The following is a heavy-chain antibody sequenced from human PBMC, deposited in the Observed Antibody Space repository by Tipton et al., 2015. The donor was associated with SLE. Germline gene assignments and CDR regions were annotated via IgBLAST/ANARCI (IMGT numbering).Heavy chain of an antibody. D-gene: IGHD6-13*01. CDR1: GGSISSHH. CDR2: VSYGGGT. CDR3: ARDGGLRYRSTWGAAPRYFDL. J-gene: IGHJ2*01. V-gene: IGHV4-59*11. Sequence: TLSLTCSVSGGSISSHHWIWIRQPPGKGLEWIGYVSYGGGTNYNPSLKSRVTLSVDTSKNQFSLNLNSVTAADTAVFYCARDGGLRYRSTWGAAPRYFDLWGRGTLVTVSS.